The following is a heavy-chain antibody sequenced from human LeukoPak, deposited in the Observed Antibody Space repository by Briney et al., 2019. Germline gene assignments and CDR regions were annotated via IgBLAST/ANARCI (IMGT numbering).Heavy chain of an antibody. V-gene: IGHV3-23*01. CDR2: ISGSGGST. Sequence: GGSLRLSCAASGFTFSSYAMSWVRQAPGKGLEWVSAISGSGGSTYYADSVKGRFTISRDNSKNTLYLQMNSLRAEDTAVYYCAKDPAYDILTGPIFDYWGQGTLVTVSS. D-gene: IGHD3-9*01. CDR1: GFTFSSYA. CDR3: AKDPAYDILTGPIFDY. J-gene: IGHJ4*02.